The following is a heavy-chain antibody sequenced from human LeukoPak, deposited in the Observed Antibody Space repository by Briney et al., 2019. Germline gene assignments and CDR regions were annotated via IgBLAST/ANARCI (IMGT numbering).Heavy chain of an antibody. J-gene: IGHJ4*02. V-gene: IGHV3-21*01. D-gene: IGHD6-13*01. CDR2: ITSTATHT. CDR3: ATSSSWYPVSSDH. Sequence: PGGSLRLSCATSGFTFSGHSMSWVRQAPGKGLEWVSSITSTATHTYYADSVKGRFTISRDNAKNTLYLQMNSLRAEDTAVYYCATSSSWYPVSSDHWGQGTLVTVSS. CDR1: GFTFSGHS.